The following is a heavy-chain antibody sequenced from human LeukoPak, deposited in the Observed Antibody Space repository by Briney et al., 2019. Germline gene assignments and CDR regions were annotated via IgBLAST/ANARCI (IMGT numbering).Heavy chain of an antibody. CDR3: ARDRGDAFDY. Sequence: GSLRLSCAASGFTFSSYAMHWVRQAPGKGLEWVAVISYDGSNKYYADSVKGRLTISRDNSKNTLYLQMNSLRAEDTAVYYCARDRGDAFDYWGQGTLVTVSS. CDR2: ISYDGSNK. J-gene: IGHJ4*02. CDR1: GFTFSSYA. V-gene: IGHV3-30*04. D-gene: IGHD5-24*01.